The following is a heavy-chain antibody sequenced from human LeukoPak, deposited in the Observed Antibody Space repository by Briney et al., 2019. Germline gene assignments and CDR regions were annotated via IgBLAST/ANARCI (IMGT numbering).Heavy chain of an antibody. J-gene: IGHJ4*02. D-gene: IGHD1-26*01. CDR2: TNSDGTTT. CDR3: AKEAELTNFDY. V-gene: IGHV3-74*01. CDR1: GFTFSSFW. Sequence: PGGSLRLSCAASGFTFSSFWMHWVRQAPGKGLVWVSHTNSDGTTTDYADSVRGRFTISRDNAKNTLYLQMNDLTVEDTAVYYCAKEAELTNFDYWGQGTLVTVSS.